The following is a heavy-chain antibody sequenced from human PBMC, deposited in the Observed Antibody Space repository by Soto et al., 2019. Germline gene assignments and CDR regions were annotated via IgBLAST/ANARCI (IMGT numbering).Heavy chain of an antibody. V-gene: IGHV1-69*12. J-gene: IGHJ4*02. CDR3: AREGSYYDSSGYHFFDY. CDR1: GGTFSSYA. Sequence: QVQLVQSGAEVKKPGSSVKVSCKASGGTFSSYAISWVRQAPGQGLEWMGGIIPIFGTANYAQKFQGRVTITADESTGTAYMELSSLRSEDTAVYYCAREGSYYDSSGYHFFDYWGQGTLVTVSS. CDR2: IIPIFGTA. D-gene: IGHD3-22*01.